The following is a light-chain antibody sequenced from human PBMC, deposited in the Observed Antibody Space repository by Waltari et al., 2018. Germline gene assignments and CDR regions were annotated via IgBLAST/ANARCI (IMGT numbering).Light chain of an antibody. J-gene: IGKJ3*01. CDR1: QTITRD. V-gene: IGKV1-5*03. CDR3: QHYYNYPFS. Sequence: DIQMTQSPSPLYASVGDSVTVTCRASQTITRDLAWYQQKPGKAPKLLIYKASVLKSGVPSRFSGSGSATEFTLTISSLQPDDFATYYCQHYYNYPFSFGPGTKVDIK. CDR2: KAS.